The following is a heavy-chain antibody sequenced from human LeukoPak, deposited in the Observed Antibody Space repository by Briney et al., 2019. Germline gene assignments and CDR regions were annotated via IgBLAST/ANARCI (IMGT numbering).Heavy chain of an antibody. V-gene: IGHV4-39*01. CDR1: GDSITSSNYY. Sequence: SETLSLTCTVSGDSITSSNYYWAWICQPPGKGLEWIGSIYYSGGTYYNPSLKSRVTISVDTSKDQFSLRLTSVTAADTAVFYCARMVLRYFDWSYHGYNFDYRGQGARVTVSS. J-gene: IGHJ4*02. CDR2: IYYSGGT. D-gene: IGHD3-9*01. CDR3: ARMVLRYFDWSYHGYNFDY.